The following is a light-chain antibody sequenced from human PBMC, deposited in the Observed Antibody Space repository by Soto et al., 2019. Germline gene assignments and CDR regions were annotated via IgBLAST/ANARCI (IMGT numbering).Light chain of an antibody. J-gene: IGLJ2*01. V-gene: IGLV2-14*01. CDR2: EVR. CDR3: SSYTTKSSLI. Sequence: QSVLTQPASVSGSPGQSITISCAGTMRDVGAYNLVSWYQQHPGRDPQLIIYEVRNRPSGISFRFSGSKSGNTASLTISGLQAEDEADYYCSSYTTKSSLIFGGGTKLTVL. CDR1: MRDVGAYNL.